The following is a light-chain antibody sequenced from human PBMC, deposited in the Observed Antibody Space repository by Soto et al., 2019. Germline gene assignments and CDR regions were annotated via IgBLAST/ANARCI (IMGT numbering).Light chain of an antibody. Sequence: QAVLTQPPSASGSPGQSVTISCTGTSSDVGSYNYVSWYQQHPDKAPKLMIYEVNKRPSGVPGRFSGSKSGNTASLTVSGLQAEDEADYYCTSYAGYNNPVVFGGGTKLTVL. CDR3: TSYAGYNNPVV. CDR2: EVN. CDR1: SSDVGSYNY. J-gene: IGLJ2*01. V-gene: IGLV2-8*01.